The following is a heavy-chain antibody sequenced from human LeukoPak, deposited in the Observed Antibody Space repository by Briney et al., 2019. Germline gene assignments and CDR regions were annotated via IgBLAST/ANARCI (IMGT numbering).Heavy chain of an antibody. Sequence: ASVKVSCKASGYTFTDYALHWVRQAPGQSLEWMGWITTGRGETRYSQEFQRRITFTRDTSASTVYMDLSDLRSEDTAVYYCARANAFYYYDSSGDDAFDIWGQGTMVTVSS. V-gene: IGHV1-3*03. D-gene: IGHD3-22*01. J-gene: IGHJ3*02. CDR1: GYTFTDYA. CDR3: ARANAFYYYDSSGDDAFDI. CDR2: ITTGRGET.